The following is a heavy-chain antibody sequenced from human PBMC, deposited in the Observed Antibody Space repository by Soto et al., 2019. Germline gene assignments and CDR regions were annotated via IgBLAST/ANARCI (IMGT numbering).Heavy chain of an antibody. D-gene: IGHD3-22*01. CDR1: GYSFRNNW. Sequence: GESLKISCKGSGYSFRNNWITWVRQMPGEGLEWMGRIELSDSYKSYSPSFQGHVSFSADTSINTAYLQWSSLRASATAMYYCASHGGGPYDSSGYHYAIDYWGQGTPVTVSS. V-gene: IGHV5-10-1*01. J-gene: IGHJ4*02. CDR3: ASHGGGPYDSSGYHYAIDY. CDR2: IELSDSYK.